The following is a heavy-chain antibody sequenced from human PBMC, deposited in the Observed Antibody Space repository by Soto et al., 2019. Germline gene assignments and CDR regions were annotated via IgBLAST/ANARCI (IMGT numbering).Heavy chain of an antibody. J-gene: IGHJ6*02. V-gene: IGHV1-69*08. CDR2: IIPIFGIA. CDR3: AREDRDRETGLVPAAIDGMDV. D-gene: IGHD2-2*01. Sequence: QVQLVQSGAAVKKPGSSVKVSCKASGGTFSRYSITWVRQAPGHGLEWIGRIIPIFGIASYAQKFQGRVTITADESTSTAYMDLSSLRSDDTAVYYCAREDRDRETGLVPAAIDGMDVWGQGTTVTVSS. CDR1: GGTFSRYS.